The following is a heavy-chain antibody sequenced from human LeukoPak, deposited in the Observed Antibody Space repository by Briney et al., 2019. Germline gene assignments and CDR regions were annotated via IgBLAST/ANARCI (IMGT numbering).Heavy chain of an antibody. D-gene: IGHD2-21*01. CDR1: GFTFSSYW. J-gene: IGHJ4*02. V-gene: IGHV3-7*01. Sequence: GGSLRLSCAASGFTFSSYWMSWVRQAPGKGLEWVANIKQDGSEKYYVDSVKGRFTISRDNAKNSLYLQMNSLRAEDTAVYYCASMWRGGQFDYWGQGTLVTVSS. CDR2: IKQDGSEK. CDR3: ASMWRGGQFDY.